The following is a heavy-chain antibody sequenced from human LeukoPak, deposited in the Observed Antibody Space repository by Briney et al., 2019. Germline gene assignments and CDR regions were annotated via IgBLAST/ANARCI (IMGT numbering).Heavy chain of an antibody. CDR3: ARASGIAAAAYYYMDV. Sequence: SVKVSCKASGGTFSSYAISWVRQAPGQGLEWMGGIIPIFGTANYAQKFQGRVTITTNESTSTAYMELSSLRSEDTAVYYCARASGIAAAAYYYMDVWGKGTTVTVSS. V-gene: IGHV1-69*05. D-gene: IGHD6-13*01. CDR1: GGTFSSYA. J-gene: IGHJ6*03. CDR2: IIPIFGTA.